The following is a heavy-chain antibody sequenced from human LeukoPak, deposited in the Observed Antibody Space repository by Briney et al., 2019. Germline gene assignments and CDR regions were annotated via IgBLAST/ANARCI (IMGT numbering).Heavy chain of an antibody. V-gene: IGHV3-30*18. D-gene: IGHD3-10*01. CDR3: AKDVGYYGSGSYYSD. CDR2: ISNDGIKK. J-gene: IGHJ4*02. CDR1: GFTFSSYG. Sequence: SGRSLRLSCAASGFTFSSYGMHWVRLAPGKGLEWVAVISNDGIKKYYADSVKGRFTISRDNSKNTLYLQMNSLRVEDTAVYYCAKDVGYYGSGSYYSDWGQGTLVTVSS.